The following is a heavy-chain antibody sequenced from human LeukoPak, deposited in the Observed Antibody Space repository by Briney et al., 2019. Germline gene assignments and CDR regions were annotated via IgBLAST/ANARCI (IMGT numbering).Heavy chain of an antibody. CDR2: IHHSGTA. D-gene: IGHD5-12*01. V-gene: IGHV4-30-4*01. CDR3: ARFSVEMATIGSYYFDY. CDR1: GDSISSGAYF. Sequence: SETLSLTCTVSGDSISSGAYFWSWIRHLPGKGLEWIVNIHHSGTAYSNPSLKSRVTISVDTSKNQFSLKLSSVTAADTAVYYCARFSVEMATIGSYYFDYWGQGTLVTVSS. J-gene: IGHJ4*02.